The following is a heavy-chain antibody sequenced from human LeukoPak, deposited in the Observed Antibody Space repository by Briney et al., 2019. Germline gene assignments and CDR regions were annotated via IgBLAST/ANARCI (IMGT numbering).Heavy chain of an antibody. Sequence: GGSLRLSYAASGFTFSSYSMNWVRQAPGKGLEWVSSISGSGGSTYYADSVKGRFTISRDNSENTVYLQMNSLRAEDTAVYYCAKGMSWFDPWGQGTLVTVSS. V-gene: IGHV3-23*01. CDR3: AKGMSWFDP. CDR1: GFTFSSYS. J-gene: IGHJ5*02. CDR2: ISGSGGST.